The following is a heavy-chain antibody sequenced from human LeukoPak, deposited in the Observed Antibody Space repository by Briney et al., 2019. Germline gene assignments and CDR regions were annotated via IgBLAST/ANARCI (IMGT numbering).Heavy chain of an antibody. D-gene: IGHD6-13*01. CDR2: IYYSGST. V-gene: IGHV4-59*08. CDR1: GGSISSYY. CDR3: TRYSPGRWVDAFDI. J-gene: IGHJ3*02. Sequence: SETLSLTCTVSGGSISSYYWSWIRQPPGKGLEWIGYIYYSGSTNYNPSLKSRVTISVDTSKNQFSLKLSSATAADTAVYYCTRYSPGRWVDAFDIWGQGTMVTVSS.